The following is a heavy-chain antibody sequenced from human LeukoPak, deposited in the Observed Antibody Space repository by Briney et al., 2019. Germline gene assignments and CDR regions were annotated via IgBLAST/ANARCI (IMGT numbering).Heavy chain of an antibody. CDR3: AREGCSGGSCYHNWFDP. J-gene: IGHJ5*02. Sequence: GGSLRLSCAASGFTFSSYWRSWVRQAPGKGLEWVANINQDGSEKYYVDSVKGRFTISRDNAKNSLYLQMNSLRAEDTAVYYCAREGCSGGSCYHNWFDPWGQGTLVTVSS. D-gene: IGHD2-15*01. CDR2: INQDGSEK. V-gene: IGHV3-7*01. CDR1: GFTFSSYW.